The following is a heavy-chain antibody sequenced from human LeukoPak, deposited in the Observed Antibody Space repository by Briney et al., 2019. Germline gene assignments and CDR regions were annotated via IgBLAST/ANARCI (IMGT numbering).Heavy chain of an antibody. Sequence: SETLSLTCAVYGGSFSGYDWSWIRQPPGKGLEWIGEINHSGSNNYNPSIMSRVTISVDTYKNQFSLKLRSVTAADTAAYYCGSRRSITMVRGGHFDYWGQGTLVSVSS. CDR3: GSRRSITMVRGGHFDY. D-gene: IGHD3-10*01. CDR2: INHSGSN. V-gene: IGHV4-34*01. J-gene: IGHJ4*02. CDR1: GGSFSGYD.